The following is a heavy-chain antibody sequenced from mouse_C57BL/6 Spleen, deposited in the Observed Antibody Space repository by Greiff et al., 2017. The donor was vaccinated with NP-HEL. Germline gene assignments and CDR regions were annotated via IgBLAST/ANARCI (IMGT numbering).Heavy chain of an antibody. CDR2: ISDGGSYT. Sequence: VQLKESGGGLVKPGGSLKLSCAASGFTFSSYAMSWVRQTPEKRLEWVATISDGGSYTYYPDNVKGRFTISRDNAKNNLYLQKSDLKSEDTAMYYCARGGGCAYWGQGTLVTVSA. V-gene: IGHV5-4*01. CDR3: ARGGGCAY. J-gene: IGHJ3*01. CDR1: GFTFSSYA.